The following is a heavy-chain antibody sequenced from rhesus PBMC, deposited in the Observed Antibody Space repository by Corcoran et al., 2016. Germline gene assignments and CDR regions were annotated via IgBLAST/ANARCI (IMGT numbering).Heavy chain of an antibody. CDR3: ARVPLLQYLDWLLSYFDY. J-gene: IGHJ4*01. V-gene: IGHV1S2*01. D-gene: IGHD3-3*01. CDR2: NNPYNGNT. Sequence: QVQLVQSGAEVKKPGSSVKVSCKASGYTFTDYYMHWVRQAPRQGLKWMGWNNPYNGNTKYEQKFQGRVTMTRDKSTSTAYMELSSLRSEDTAVYYCARVPLLQYLDWLLSYFDYWGQGVLVTVSS. CDR1: GYTFTDYY.